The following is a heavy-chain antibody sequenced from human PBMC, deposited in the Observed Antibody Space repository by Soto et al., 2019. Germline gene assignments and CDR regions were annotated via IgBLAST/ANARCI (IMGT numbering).Heavy chain of an antibody. CDR1: GFPFSMSA. J-gene: IGHJ4*02. CDR3: ATVHSTSRSFDY. Sequence: PGGSLRLSCAASGFPFSMSAMTWVRQAPGKGLEWVSTTGLNGRTTYYADSVKGRFTVSRDNTKNTLDLQMASLRAEDTAVYYCATVHSTSRSFDYWGQGTLVTVPQ. D-gene: IGHD6-6*01. CDR2: TGLNGRTT. V-gene: IGHV3-23*01.